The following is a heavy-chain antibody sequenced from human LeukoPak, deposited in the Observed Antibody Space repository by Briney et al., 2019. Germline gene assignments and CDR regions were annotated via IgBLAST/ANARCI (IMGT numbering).Heavy chain of an antibody. D-gene: IGHD4-17*01. V-gene: IGHV3-30*04. Sequence: GGSLRLSCVASGFTFSTYAMHWVRQAPGKGLEWVTVISYDGSTKYYADSVRGRFTISRDNSKDTVYLQMRSLRPEDTAVYYCARDLDPPIDYGDYITDYWGQGTLVTVSS. CDR2: ISYDGSTK. CDR3: ARDLDPPIDYGDYITDY. CDR1: GFTFSTYA. J-gene: IGHJ4*02.